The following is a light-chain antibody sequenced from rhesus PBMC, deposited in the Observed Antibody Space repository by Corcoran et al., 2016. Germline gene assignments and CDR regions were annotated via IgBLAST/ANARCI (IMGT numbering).Light chain of an antibody. V-gene: IGKV1-22*01. CDR1: QTISSW. Sequence: DIRMTQSPSSLSASVGDTVTISCRASQTISSWLAWYQQKPGKAPNLLLYKAATLQTGVPSRFSGDGSGTDFTLTISSLQSEDFATYYCQQYTGTPPTFGRGTKVEI. CDR2: KAA. CDR3: QQYTGTPPT. J-gene: IGKJ1*01.